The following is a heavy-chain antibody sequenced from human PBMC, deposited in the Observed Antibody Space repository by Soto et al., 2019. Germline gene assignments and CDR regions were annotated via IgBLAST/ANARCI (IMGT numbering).Heavy chain of an antibody. V-gene: IGHV3-23*01. D-gene: IGHD2-15*01. Sequence: EVQLLESGGGLVQPGRSLRLSCAASGFTFSSYGMTWVRQTPGKGLEWVSAISDSGGNTYYADSVKGRFTISRDNSKNTLYLQINSLRPDDTAVYYCTLLCSGRTCGSWGQGTLVTVSS. CDR2: ISDSGGNT. CDR3: TLLCSGRTCGS. CDR1: GFTFSSYG. J-gene: IGHJ5*02.